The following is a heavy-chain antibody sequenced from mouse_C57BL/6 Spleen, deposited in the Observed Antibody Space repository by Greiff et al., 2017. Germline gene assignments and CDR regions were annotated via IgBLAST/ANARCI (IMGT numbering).Heavy chain of an antibody. J-gene: IGHJ4*01. Sequence: QVQLQQSGPELVKPGASVKISCKASGYAFSSSWMNWVKQRPGKGLEWIGRIYPGDGDTNYNGKFKGNATLTADKSSRTVYMQRISLTSEDSAVYCCARWIYYDYPYAMDYWGQGTSVTVSS. D-gene: IGHD2-4*01. CDR2: IYPGDGDT. CDR3: ARWIYYDYPYAMDY. V-gene: IGHV1-82*01. CDR1: GYAFSSSW.